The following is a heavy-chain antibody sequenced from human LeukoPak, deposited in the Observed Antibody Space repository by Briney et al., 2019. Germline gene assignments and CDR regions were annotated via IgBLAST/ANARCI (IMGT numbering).Heavy chain of an antibody. CDR2: ISYDGTKQ. D-gene: IGHD3-22*01. CDR3: ARDHYFDISGYLDY. J-gene: IGHJ4*02. Sequence: GGSLRLSCAASGLTFSGYGMNWVRQAPGKGLEWLAVISYDGTKQYFADSVKGRFTISRDNVKNSLYLEMNSLRVEDSAVYYCARDHYFDISGYLDYWGQGTPVTVSS. V-gene: IGHV3-30*03. CDR1: GLTFSGYG.